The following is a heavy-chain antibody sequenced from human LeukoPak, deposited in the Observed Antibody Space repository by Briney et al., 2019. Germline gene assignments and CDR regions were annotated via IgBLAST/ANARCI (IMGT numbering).Heavy chain of an antibody. V-gene: IGHV4-59*11. CDR2: IYYSGST. Sequence: SETLSLTCTVSGGSISSHYWSWIRQPPGKGLEWIGYIYYSGSTNYNPSLKSRVTISVDTSKNQFSLKLSSVTAADTAVYYCARVGSSAWFDPWGQGTLVTVSS. D-gene: IGHD3-22*01. CDR1: GGSISSHY. J-gene: IGHJ5*02. CDR3: ARVGSSAWFDP.